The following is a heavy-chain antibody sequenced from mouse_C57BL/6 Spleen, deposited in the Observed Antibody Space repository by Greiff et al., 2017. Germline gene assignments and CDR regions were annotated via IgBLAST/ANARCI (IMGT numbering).Heavy chain of an antibody. V-gene: IGHV1-52*01. Sequence: QVQLKQPGAELVRPGSSVKLSCKASGYTFTSYWMHWVKQRPIQGLEWIGNIYPSDSETHYNQKFKDKATLTVDKSSSTAYMQLSSLTSEDAAVYYCARSYYSNFYAMDYWGQGTSVTVSS. D-gene: IGHD2-5*01. J-gene: IGHJ4*01. CDR1: GYTFTSYW. CDR2: IYPSDSET. CDR3: ARSYYSNFYAMDY.